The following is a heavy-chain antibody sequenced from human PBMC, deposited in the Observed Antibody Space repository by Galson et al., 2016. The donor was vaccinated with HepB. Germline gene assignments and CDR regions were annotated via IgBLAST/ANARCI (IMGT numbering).Heavy chain of an antibody. D-gene: IGHD3-10*01. Sequence: QSGAEVKKPGDSLKISCQASGYRFTSYWIGWVRQMPGKGLEWMGFINPDDSDTRYSPSFQGQVTISADKSINTASLRWSSLEASDTAIYYCARWDGFGDLAVDSWGQGTLGTVSS. CDR3: ARWDGFGDLAVDS. CDR1: GYRFTSYW. V-gene: IGHV5-51*01. J-gene: IGHJ4*02. CDR2: INPDDSDT.